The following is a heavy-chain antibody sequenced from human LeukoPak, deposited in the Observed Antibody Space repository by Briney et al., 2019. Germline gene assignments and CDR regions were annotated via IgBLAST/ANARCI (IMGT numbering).Heavy chain of an antibody. Sequence: PSETLSLTCTVSGGSISSYYWSWIRQPAGKGLEWIGRIYTSGSTNYNPSLKSRVTMSVDTSKNQFSLKLSSVTAADTAVYYCARGGSIAAAGIWFDPWGQGTLVTVSS. CDR2: IYTSGST. V-gene: IGHV4-4*07. CDR1: GGSISSYY. J-gene: IGHJ5*02. D-gene: IGHD6-13*01. CDR3: ARGGSIAAAGIWFDP.